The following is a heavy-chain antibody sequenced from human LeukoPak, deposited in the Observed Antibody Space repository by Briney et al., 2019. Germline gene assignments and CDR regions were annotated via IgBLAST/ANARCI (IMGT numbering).Heavy chain of an antibody. CDR2: INHSGNT. D-gene: IGHD3-3*01. CDR1: GESFSGSY. CDR3: ARDLKQSPYYDFWSGYSDPFSLGY. J-gene: IGHJ4*02. Sequence: SETLSLTCAVYGESFSGSYWSWIRQPPGKGLEWIGEINHSGNTNYNPSLKSRVTISLDMSKNQFSLKLSSVTAADTAVYYCARDLKQSPYYDFWSGYSDPFSLGYWGQGTLVTVSS. V-gene: IGHV4-34*01.